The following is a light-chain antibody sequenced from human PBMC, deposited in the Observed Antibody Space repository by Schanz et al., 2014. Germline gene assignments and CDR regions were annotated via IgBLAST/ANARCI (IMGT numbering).Light chain of an antibody. Sequence: EIVMTQSPATLSVSPGERATLSCRASQSVSSNLAWYQQKPGQAPRLLIYDASARATDIPARFSGSGSGTEFTLTISRLDPEDFGVYYCQQYGNSPPFTFGQGTKVQIK. V-gene: IGKV3-15*01. J-gene: IGKJ2*01. CDR1: QSVSSN. CDR2: DAS. CDR3: QQYGNSPPFT.